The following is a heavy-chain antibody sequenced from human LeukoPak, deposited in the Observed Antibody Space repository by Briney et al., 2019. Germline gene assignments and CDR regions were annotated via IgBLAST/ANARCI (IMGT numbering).Heavy chain of an antibody. J-gene: IGHJ4*02. CDR1: GFTFSRYA. V-gene: IGHV3-64D*09. D-gene: IGHD1-26*01. CDR2: INDNGGRT. CDR3: VKDVGGSYAFDY. Sequence: GGSLRLSCSASGFTFSRYAMHWVRQAPGKGLEYASGINDNGGRTHYGDSVKGRFSISRDNSKNTLHLQMSTLRAGDTALYYCVKDVGGSYAFDYWGQGILVTVAS.